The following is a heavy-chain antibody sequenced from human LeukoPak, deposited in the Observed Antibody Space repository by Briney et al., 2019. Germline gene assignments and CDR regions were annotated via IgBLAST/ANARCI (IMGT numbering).Heavy chain of an antibody. CDR3: AIPPVRVRGVINDY. J-gene: IGHJ4*02. V-gene: IGHV4-34*01. D-gene: IGHD3-10*01. CDR2: INHSGGT. Sequence: SETLSLTCAVYGGSFSGYYCTWIRQPPGKGLEWIGEINHSGGTNYNPSLKSRVTISVDTSKNQFSLKLSSVTAADTAVYYCAIPPVRVRGVINDYWGQGTLDTVSS. CDR1: GGSFSGYY.